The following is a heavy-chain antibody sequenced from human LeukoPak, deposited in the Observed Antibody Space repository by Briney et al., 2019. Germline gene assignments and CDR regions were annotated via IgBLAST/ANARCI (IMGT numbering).Heavy chain of an antibody. J-gene: IGHJ6*02. CDR3: ARGSASYYGMDV. CDR1: GGSFSGYY. CDR2: INHSGST. V-gene: IGHV4-34*01. Sequence: PSETLSLTCAVYGGSFSGYYWSWIRQSPGKGLEWIGEINHSGSTNYNPSLKSRVTISVDTSKNQSSLKLSSVTAADTAVYYCARGSASYYGMDVWGQGTTVTVSS.